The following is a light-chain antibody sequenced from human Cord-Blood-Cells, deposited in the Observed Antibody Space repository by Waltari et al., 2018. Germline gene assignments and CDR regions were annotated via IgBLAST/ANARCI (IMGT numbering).Light chain of an antibody. CDR3: QSYDSSLSGWV. J-gene: IGLJ3*02. Sequence: QSVLTQPPSVSGAPGQRVTISCTGSSSNIGAGYDVHWYQQLPGTAPKPLISGNSNRPSGVPGRFSGSKSGTSASLAITGLQAEDEADYYCQSYDSSLSGWVFGGGTKLTVL. V-gene: IGLV1-40*01. CDR1: SSNIGAGYD. CDR2: GNS.